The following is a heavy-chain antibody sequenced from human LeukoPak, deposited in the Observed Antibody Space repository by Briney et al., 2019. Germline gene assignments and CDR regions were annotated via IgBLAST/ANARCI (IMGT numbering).Heavy chain of an antibody. V-gene: IGHV1-18*01. CDR1: GYTFTSCG. J-gene: IGHJ4*02. Sequence: ASVELPCKVSGYTFTSCGVSWVRHAPRQGLECMGWISAYNGNTNYAQKLQGRATTTTATSTSTAYMELRSLRSDDTAVYYVARGSSWELLTSDYWGQGTLVTASP. CDR2: ISAYNGNT. CDR3: ARGSSWELLTSDY. D-gene: IGHD1-26*01.